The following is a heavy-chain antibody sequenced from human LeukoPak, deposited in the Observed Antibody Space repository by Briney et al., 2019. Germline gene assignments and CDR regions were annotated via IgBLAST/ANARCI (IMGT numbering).Heavy chain of an antibody. J-gene: IGHJ4*02. Sequence: ASVKVSCKASGYTFTGYYMHWMRQAPGQGLEWMGWINPNSGGTSYAQKFQGRVTMTRDTSISTAYMDLSRLRSDDTAVYYCARDLGGRVVGGYWGQGTLVTVSS. CDR3: ARDLGGRVVGGY. V-gene: IGHV1-2*02. CDR2: INPNSGGT. CDR1: GYTFTGYY. D-gene: IGHD3-10*01.